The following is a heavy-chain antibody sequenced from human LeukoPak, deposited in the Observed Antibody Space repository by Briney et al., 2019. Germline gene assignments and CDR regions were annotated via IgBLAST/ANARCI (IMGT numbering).Heavy chain of an antibody. V-gene: IGHV4-34*01. Sequence: PSETLSLTCAVYGGSFSGYYWSWIRQPPGKGLEWIGEINHSGSTNYNPSLKSRVTISVDTSKNQFSLKLSSVTAADTAVYYCARDYGSGSYYPFDYWGQGTLVTVSS. J-gene: IGHJ4*02. CDR2: INHSGST. D-gene: IGHD3-10*01. CDR1: GGSFSGYY. CDR3: ARDYGSGSYYPFDY.